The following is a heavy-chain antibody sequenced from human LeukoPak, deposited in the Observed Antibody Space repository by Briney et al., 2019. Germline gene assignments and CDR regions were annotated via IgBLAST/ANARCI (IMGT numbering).Heavy chain of an antibody. CDR3: ARAAVGFSYSSSWYDY. V-gene: IGHV4-30-4*08. CDR2: IYYSGST. Sequence: PSETLSLTCTVSGGSINTYYWSWIRQPPGKGLEWIGYIYYSGSTYYNPSLKSRVTISVDTSKNQFSLKLSSVTAADTAVYYCARAAVGFSYSSSWYDYWGQGTLVTVSS. D-gene: IGHD6-13*01. CDR1: GGSINTYY. J-gene: IGHJ4*02.